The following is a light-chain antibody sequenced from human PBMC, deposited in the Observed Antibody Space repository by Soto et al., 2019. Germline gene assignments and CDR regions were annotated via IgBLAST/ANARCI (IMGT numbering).Light chain of an antibody. CDR3: QQRSNWPES. V-gene: IGKV3-11*01. Sequence: DIVFSQSPPTLSLYPGERATLSCWASQSVRGSLAWYQQKPGQAPRLLMYDASNRASGIPARFSGSGSGTDYTLTISSLEPEDFAIYYCQQRSNWPESFGQGTKVDI. CDR2: DAS. CDR1: QSVRGS. J-gene: IGKJ1*01.